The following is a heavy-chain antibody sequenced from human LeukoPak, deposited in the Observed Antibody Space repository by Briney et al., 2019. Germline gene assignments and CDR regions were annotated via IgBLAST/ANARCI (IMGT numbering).Heavy chain of an antibody. V-gene: IGHV4-61*02. CDR2: IYTSGST. D-gene: IGHD6-6*01. J-gene: IGHJ6*03. CDR1: GGSISSGSYY. CDR3: ARDSGGSSSRVYYYYYMDV. Sequence: PSQTLSLTCTVSGGSISSGSYYWSWIRQPAGKGLEWIGRIYTSGSTNYNPSLKSRVTISVDTSKNQFSLKLSSVTAADTAVYYCARDSGGSSSRVYYYYYMDVWGKGTTVTVSS.